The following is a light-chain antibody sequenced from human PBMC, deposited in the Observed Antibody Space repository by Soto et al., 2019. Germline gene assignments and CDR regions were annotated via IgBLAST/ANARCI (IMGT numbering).Light chain of an antibody. Sequence: DIVLTQSPGTLFLSPGERATLSCRASQSVSSNLAWYQQKPGQAPRLLIYGASTRATGVPARFSGSGSGTEFTLTISSLQSEDFAVYYCQQYNNWPWTFGQGTKVDIK. CDR3: QQYNNWPWT. CDR2: GAS. J-gene: IGKJ1*01. CDR1: QSVSSN. V-gene: IGKV3-15*01.